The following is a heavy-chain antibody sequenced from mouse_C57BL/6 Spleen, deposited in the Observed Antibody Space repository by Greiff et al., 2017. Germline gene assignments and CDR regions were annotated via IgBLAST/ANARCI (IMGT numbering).Heavy chain of an antibody. CDR2: ISYSGST. CDR3: ARRGLPTCFDY. V-gene: IGHV3-1*01. D-gene: IGHD5-1*01. J-gene: IGHJ2*01. Sequence: DVKLQESGPGMVQPSQSLSLTCTVTGYSITSGYDWHWIRHFPGNKLEWMGYISYSGSTNYNQSLKNRISSTHDTSKIQFFLKLNSVTTEDTATYYCARRGLPTCFDYWGQGTTLTVSS. CDR1: GYSITSGYD.